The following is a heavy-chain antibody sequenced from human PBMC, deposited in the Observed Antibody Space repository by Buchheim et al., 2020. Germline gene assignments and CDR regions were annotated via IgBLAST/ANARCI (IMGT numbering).Heavy chain of an antibody. CDR1: GFTFSSYG. CDR3: AKDSSSWWGFDY. CDR2: ISYDGSNK. D-gene: IGHD6-13*01. V-gene: IGHV3-30*18. J-gene: IGHJ4*02. Sequence: QVQLVESGGGVVQPGRSLRLSCAASGFTFSSYGMHWVRQAPGKGLEWVAVISYDGSNKYYADSVKGRFTISRDNSKNTLYLQMNSLRAEDTAVYYCAKDSSSWWGFDYWGQGTL.